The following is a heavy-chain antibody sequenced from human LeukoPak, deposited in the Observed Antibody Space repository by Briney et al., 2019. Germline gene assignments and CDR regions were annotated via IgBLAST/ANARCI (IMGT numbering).Heavy chain of an antibody. Sequence: SETLSLTCTVSGGSISSSSYYWGWIRQPPGKGLEWIGSIYYSGSTYYNPSLKSRVTISVDTSKNQFSLKLSSVTAADTAVYNCARGADYYDSSGVSYYFDYWGQGTLVTVSS. CDR1: GGSISSSSYY. CDR3: ARGADYYDSSGVSYYFDY. J-gene: IGHJ4*02. V-gene: IGHV4-39*07. D-gene: IGHD3-22*01. CDR2: IYYSGST.